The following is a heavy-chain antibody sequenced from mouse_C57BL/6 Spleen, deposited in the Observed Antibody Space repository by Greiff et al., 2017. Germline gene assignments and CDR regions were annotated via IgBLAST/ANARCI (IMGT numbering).Heavy chain of an antibody. CDR1: GYTFTDYD. J-gene: IGHJ2*01. V-gene: IGHV1-85*01. Sequence: VKLQESGPELVKPGASVKLSCKASGYTFTDYDINWVKQRPGQGLEWIGWIYPKDGSTKSNENVKGKATLTVDTSSSTAYMELPSLTSEDSAVYYCAREGRRWGQAATLTVSS. CDR2: IYPKDGST. CDR3: AREGRR.